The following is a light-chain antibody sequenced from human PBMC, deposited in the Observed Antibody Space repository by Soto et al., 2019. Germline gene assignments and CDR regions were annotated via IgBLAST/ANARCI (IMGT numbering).Light chain of an antibody. Sequence: DVQMTQSPSSVSASVGERVTITCRASQDIGSWLAWYQQRPGKAPELLIFAASTLQSGVPSRFSGSRSGTDFTLTISSLQPGDFATYYCQQASSFPPTFGQGTKVDIK. CDR3: QQASSFPPT. J-gene: IGKJ1*01. CDR2: AAS. CDR1: QDIGSW. V-gene: IGKV1-12*01.